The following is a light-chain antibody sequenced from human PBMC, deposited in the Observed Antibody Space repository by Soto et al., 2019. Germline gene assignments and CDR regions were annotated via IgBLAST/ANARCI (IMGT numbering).Light chain of an antibody. V-gene: IGLV6-57*02. CDR1: GGNIANNY. Sequence: NFMLTQPHSVSESPGKTVTISCAASGGNIANNYVQWYQQRPGSAPSVVIYADDQRPSGVPDRFSGSIDSSSNSASLIISGLRTEDEADYYCQSYEATSVVFGGGTKLTVL. J-gene: IGLJ2*01. CDR2: ADD. CDR3: QSYEATSVV.